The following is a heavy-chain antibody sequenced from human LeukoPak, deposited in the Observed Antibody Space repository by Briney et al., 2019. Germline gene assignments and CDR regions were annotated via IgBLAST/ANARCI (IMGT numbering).Heavy chain of an antibody. CDR3: ARGVSPSSYYYGSGSLVWFDP. CDR1: GGSISSGGYS. V-gene: IGHV4-30-2*01. J-gene: IGHJ5*02. Sequence: SQNLSRTCAVSGGSISSGGYSWSWIRQPPGKGLEWIGYIYHSGSTYYNPSLKSRVTISADRSKNQFSLKLSSVTAADTAVYYCARGVSPSSYYYGSGSLVWFDPWGQGTLVTVSS. CDR2: IYHSGST. D-gene: IGHD3-10*01.